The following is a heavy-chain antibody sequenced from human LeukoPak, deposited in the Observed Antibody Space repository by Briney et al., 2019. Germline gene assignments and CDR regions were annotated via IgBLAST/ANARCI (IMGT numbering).Heavy chain of an antibody. Sequence: PSQTLSLTCTVSGGSISSGGYYWSWIRQHPGKGLEWIGYIYYSGSTYYNPSLKSRVTISVDTSKNQFSLKLSSVTAADTAVYYCARGGPPSSSWYLYYYYYYGMDVWGQGTTVTVSS. D-gene: IGHD6-13*01. J-gene: IGHJ6*02. CDR2: IYYSGST. CDR1: GGSISSGGYY. V-gene: IGHV4-31*03. CDR3: ARGGPPSSSWYLYYYYYYGMDV.